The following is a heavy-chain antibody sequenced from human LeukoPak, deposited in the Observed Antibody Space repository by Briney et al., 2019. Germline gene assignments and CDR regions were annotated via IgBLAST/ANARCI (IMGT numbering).Heavy chain of an antibody. CDR2: IRHDESKT. CDR3: AKPVIPSAYQGTYYMDV. D-gene: IGHD3-16*01. Sequence: PGGSLRLSCAASGLIFSSNGMHWVRQAPGEGLEWVAYIRHDESKTFYADSVKGRFTIYRDNSKNTLYLQMHSLRAEDTALYYCAKPVIPSAYQGTYYMDVWGKGTTVTVSS. V-gene: IGHV3-30*02. J-gene: IGHJ6*03. CDR1: GLIFSSNG.